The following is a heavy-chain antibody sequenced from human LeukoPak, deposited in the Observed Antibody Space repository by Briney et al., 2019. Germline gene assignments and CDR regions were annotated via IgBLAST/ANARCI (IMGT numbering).Heavy chain of an antibody. Sequence: PGGSLRLSCAASGFTFSSHSMNWARQAPGKGLEWVSSISSSSSYIYYADSVKGRFTISRDNAKNSLYLQMNSLRAEDTAVYYCARDLVVAPPNWFDPWGQGTLVTVSS. V-gene: IGHV3-21*01. J-gene: IGHJ5*02. CDR3: ARDLVVAPPNWFDP. D-gene: IGHD2-15*01. CDR2: ISSSSSYI. CDR1: GFTFSSHS.